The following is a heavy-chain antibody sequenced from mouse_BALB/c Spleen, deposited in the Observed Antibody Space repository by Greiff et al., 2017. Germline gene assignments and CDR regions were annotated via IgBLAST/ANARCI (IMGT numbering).Heavy chain of an antibody. Sequence: QVQLKESGAELVRPGTSVKMSCKAAGYTFTNYWIGWVKQRPGHGLEWIGDIYPGGGYTNYNEKFKGKATLTADTSSSTAYMQLSSLTSEDSAIYYCASSYGYDDATPFAYWGQGTLVTVSA. CDR2: IYPGGGYT. CDR1: GYTFTNYW. J-gene: IGHJ3*01. V-gene: IGHV1-63*02. CDR3: ASSYGYDDATPFAY. D-gene: IGHD2-2*01.